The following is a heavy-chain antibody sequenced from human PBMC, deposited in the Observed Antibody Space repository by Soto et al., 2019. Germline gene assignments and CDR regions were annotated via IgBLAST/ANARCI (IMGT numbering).Heavy chain of an antibody. CDR3: AREGEMAGGFDH. CDR2: INHSGST. D-gene: IGHD6-19*01. Sequence: PSETLSLTCAVYGGSFSGYYWSWIRQPPGKGLEWIGEINHSGSTNYNPSLKSRVTISADTSKNQFSLKLRAATAADTAVYYCAREGEMAGGFDHWGQGTQVTVSS. J-gene: IGHJ4*02. CDR1: GGSFSGYY. V-gene: IGHV4-34*01.